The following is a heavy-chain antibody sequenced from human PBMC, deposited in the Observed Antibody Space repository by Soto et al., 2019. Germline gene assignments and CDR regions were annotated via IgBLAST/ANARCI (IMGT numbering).Heavy chain of an antibody. J-gene: IGHJ5*02. CDR1: GGSCVDYY. V-gene: IGHV4-34*01. D-gene: IGHD3-10*01. CDR2: INHSGST. Sequence: VVGGSCVDYYCSRIRQPPGKGLEWIGEINHSGSTNYNPSLKSRVTISVDTSKNQFSLKLSSVTAADTAVYYCARLTGSLYTYKWFDPWCQGTLVTVS. CDR3: ARLTGSLYTYKWFDP.